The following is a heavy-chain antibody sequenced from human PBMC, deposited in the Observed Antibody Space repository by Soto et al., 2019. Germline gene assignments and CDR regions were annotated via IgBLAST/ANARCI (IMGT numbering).Heavy chain of an antibody. D-gene: IGHD3-10*01. J-gene: IGHJ4*02. CDR2: ISGSGGST. Sequence: GGSLRLSCAASGFTFSSYAMSWVRQAPGKGLEWVSAISGSGGSTYYADSVKGRFTISRDNSKNTLYLQMNSLRAEDTAVYYCEKAGLLWFGDLDGSYWGQGTLVTVYS. CDR3: EKAGLLWFGDLDGSY. CDR1: GFTFSSYA. V-gene: IGHV3-23*01.